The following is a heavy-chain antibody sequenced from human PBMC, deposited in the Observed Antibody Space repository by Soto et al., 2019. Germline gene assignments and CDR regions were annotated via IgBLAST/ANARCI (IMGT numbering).Heavy chain of an antibody. CDR1: GITFSSYA. V-gene: IGHV3-23*01. J-gene: IGHJ4*02. CDR3: AKGPSTGWYGRYFDY. D-gene: IGHD6-19*01. CDR2: ISASGGST. Sequence: GGSLRLSCAASGITFSSYAMTWVRQAPGKGLEWVSGISASGGSTYYADSVKGRFTISRDNSKNTPYLQMNSLRDEDTAVYYCAKGPSTGWYGRYFDYWGQGTLVTVSS.